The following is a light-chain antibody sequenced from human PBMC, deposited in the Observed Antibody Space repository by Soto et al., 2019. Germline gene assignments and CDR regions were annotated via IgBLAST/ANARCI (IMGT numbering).Light chain of an antibody. J-gene: IGKJ1*01. V-gene: IGKV3D-15*01. CDR2: GAS. Sequence: EIVMTQSPATLSVSPGERATLSCRASQSVSSKLAWYQQKPGQAPRLIIYGASTRATGIPARFSGSGSGTEFTLTISSLQSEDFAIYYCQQYNNWRTFGQGTDVEIK. CDR3: QQYNNWRT. CDR1: QSVSSK.